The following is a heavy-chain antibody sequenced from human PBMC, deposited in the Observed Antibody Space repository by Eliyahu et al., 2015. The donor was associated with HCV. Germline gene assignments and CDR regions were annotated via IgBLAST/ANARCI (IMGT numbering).Heavy chain of an antibody. CDR1: GFTFSSYA. Sequence: EVQLLESGGGLVQPGGSLRLSCAASGFTFSSYAMGWVRQAPGKGLEWVSAISGSGGSTYYADSVKGRFTISRDNSKNTLYLQMNSLRAEDTAVYYCATRNEVVITPSPPGGWGQGTLVTVSS. CDR2: ISGSGGST. J-gene: IGHJ4*02. CDR3: ATRNEVVITPSPPGG. V-gene: IGHV3-23*01. D-gene: IGHD3-22*01.